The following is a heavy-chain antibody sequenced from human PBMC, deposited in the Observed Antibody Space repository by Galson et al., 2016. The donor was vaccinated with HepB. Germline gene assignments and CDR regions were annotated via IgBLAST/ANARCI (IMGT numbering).Heavy chain of an antibody. CDR2: ISESGVTT. CDR1: GFAFVNYA. CDR3: AKVGRFGSGSFLKPFDS. Sequence: SLRLSCAASGFAFVNYAMNWVRQAPGKGLEWVSGISESGVTTYYATSVGGRSTISRDNSSNTLFLQMNSLRVEDTAVYYCAKVGRFGSGSFLKPFDSWGQGILVTVSS. D-gene: IGHD3-10*01. J-gene: IGHJ4*02. V-gene: IGHV3-23*01.